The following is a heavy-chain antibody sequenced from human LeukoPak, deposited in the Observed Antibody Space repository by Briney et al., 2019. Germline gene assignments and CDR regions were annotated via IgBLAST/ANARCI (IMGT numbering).Heavy chain of an antibody. CDR3: AKHSLSFGYRGWFDP. CDR1: GFTFSSYA. J-gene: IGHJ5*02. D-gene: IGHD5-18*01. V-gene: IGHV3-23*01. CDR2: ISGSGGST. Sequence: GGSLGLSCAASGFTFSSYAMSWVRQTPGKGLEWVSDISGSGGSTYYADSVKGRFTISRDNSKNTLYLQMNSLRADDTAVYHCAKHSLSFGYRGWFDPWGQGTLVTVSS.